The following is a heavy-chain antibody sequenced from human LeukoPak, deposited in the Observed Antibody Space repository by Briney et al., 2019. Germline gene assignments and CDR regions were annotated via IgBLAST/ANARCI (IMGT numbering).Heavy chain of an antibody. D-gene: IGHD3-22*01. V-gene: IGHV3-33*01. CDR2: IWYDGSNK. J-gene: IGHJ4*02. CDR1: GFTFSNYG. CDR3: ARDISGYYYFDY. Sequence: GGSLRLSCAASGFTFSNYGMHWVRQAPGKGLEWVAVIWYDGSNKYYADSVKGRFIISRDNSKNTLYLQMNSLRAEDTAVYYCARDISGYYYFDYWGQGTLVTVSS.